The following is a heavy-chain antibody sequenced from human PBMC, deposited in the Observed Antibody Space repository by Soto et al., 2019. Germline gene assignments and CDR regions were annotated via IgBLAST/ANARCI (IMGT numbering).Heavy chain of an antibody. CDR2: ISGSGGST. Sequence: PGGSLRLSCAASGFTFSSYAMSWVRQAPGKGLEWVSAISGSGGSTYYADSVKGRFTISRDNSKNTLYLQMNSLRAEDTAVYYCAEHQVVVVPAAENDAFDIWGQGKMVTVSS. D-gene: IGHD2-2*01. CDR1: GFTFSSYA. V-gene: IGHV3-23*01. J-gene: IGHJ3*02. CDR3: AEHQVVVVPAAENDAFDI.